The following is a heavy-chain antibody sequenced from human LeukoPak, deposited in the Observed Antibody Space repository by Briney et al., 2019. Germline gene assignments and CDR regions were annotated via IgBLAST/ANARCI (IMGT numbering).Heavy chain of an antibody. CDR2: VKEAGGEG. D-gene: IGHD4-23*01. CDR3: ASDYGGKLFARNNFDY. V-gene: IGHV3-7*01. Sequence: GGSLRLSCAASGFTFSTHSMSWVRQAPGKGLEWVANVKEAGGEGNYVDSVKGRFTISRDNAKNSLYLQMNSLRAEDTAVYYCASDYGGKLFARNNFDYWGQGTLVTVSS. CDR1: GFTFSTHS. J-gene: IGHJ4*02.